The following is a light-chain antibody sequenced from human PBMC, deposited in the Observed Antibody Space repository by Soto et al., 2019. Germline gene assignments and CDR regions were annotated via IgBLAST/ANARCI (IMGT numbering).Light chain of an antibody. CDR2: AAS. CDR3: QQSQGPLSIT. V-gene: IGKV1-39*01. J-gene: IGKJ5*01. CDR1: QSISSY. Sequence: DIQMTQSPSSLSASVGDRVTITFRASQSISSYLNWYQQKPGKAPKLLIYAASRLKSGGPSRFSGSVCGTDFTLTISSRQPEDFATCYYQQSQGPLSITSGQGKRLEIK.